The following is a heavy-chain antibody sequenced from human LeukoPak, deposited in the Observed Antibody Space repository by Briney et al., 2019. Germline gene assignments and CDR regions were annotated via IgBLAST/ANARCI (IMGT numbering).Heavy chain of an antibody. CDR2: IDPSDSYT. CDR1: GYSFTSYW. V-gene: IGHV5-10-1*01. CDR3: ARRQYDSYNWFDP. D-gene: IGHD3-22*01. Sequence: GESLRISCKGSGYSFTSYWISWVRQMPGKGLEWKGRIDPSDSYTNYSLSFQGHVTISADKSISTAYLQWSSLKASDTAMYYCARRQYDSYNWFDPWGQGTLVTVSS. J-gene: IGHJ5*02.